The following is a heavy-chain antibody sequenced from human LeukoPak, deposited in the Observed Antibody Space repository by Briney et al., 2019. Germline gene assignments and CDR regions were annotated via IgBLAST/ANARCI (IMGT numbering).Heavy chain of an antibody. CDR3: AKDARGSQGF. Sequence: TGGSLRLSCAASGFTFSTYAMNWVRQAPGKGLEWVSAVSCGGSSTCYADSVRGRFTISRDNSKNTLYLQMNSLSTDDMAVYYCAKDARGSQGFWGQGTLVTVSS. CDR1: GFTFSTYA. D-gene: IGHD3-10*01. CDR2: VSCGGSST. V-gene: IGHV3-23*01. J-gene: IGHJ4*02.